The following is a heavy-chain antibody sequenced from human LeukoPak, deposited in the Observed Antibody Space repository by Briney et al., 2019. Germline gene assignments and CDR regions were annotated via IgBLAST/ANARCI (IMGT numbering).Heavy chain of an antibody. J-gene: IGHJ4*02. Sequence: ASVTVSFKTSGYTFATYFMHWVRQAPGQGLEWMGYIKPNSGVTNHAQKFRGRVTITWDTSISTDYIELSGLTSDDTAIYYCARPTYCGSDCYFNFDYWGQGALVTVSS. CDR1: GYTFATYF. D-gene: IGHD2-21*02. CDR2: IKPNSGVT. V-gene: IGHV1-2*02. CDR3: ARPTYCGSDCYFNFDY.